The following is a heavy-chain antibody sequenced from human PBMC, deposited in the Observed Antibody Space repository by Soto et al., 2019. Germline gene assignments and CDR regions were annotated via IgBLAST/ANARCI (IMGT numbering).Heavy chain of an antibody. V-gene: IGHV3-21*01. CDR2: ISGGSSYI. CDR1: GFTFSSNS. J-gene: IGHJ4*02. D-gene: IGHD2-2*01. CDR3: ARDMPRDGPYVH. Sequence: EVQLVESGGGLVAPGGSLRLSCAASGFTFSSNSMNWVRQAPGKGLEWVSSISGGSSYIYYADSVKGRFTVSRDNAKNSLSLQMNRLRAEDTAVYYCARDMPRDGPYVHWGQGTLVTVSS.